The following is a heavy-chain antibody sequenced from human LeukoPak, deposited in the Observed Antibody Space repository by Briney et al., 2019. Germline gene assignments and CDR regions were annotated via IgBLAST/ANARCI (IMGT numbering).Heavy chain of an antibody. CDR3: ARLGYCTNGVCYGYDY. CDR1: GYTFTGYY. CDR2: INLNSGGT. Sequence: ASVKVSCKASGYTFTGYYMHWVRQAPGQGLEWMGRINLNSGGTNYAQKFQGRVTMTRDTSMSTAYMELSRLRSDDTAGYYCARLGYCTNGVCYGYDYWGQGTLVTVSS. J-gene: IGHJ4*02. V-gene: IGHV1-2*06. D-gene: IGHD2-8*01.